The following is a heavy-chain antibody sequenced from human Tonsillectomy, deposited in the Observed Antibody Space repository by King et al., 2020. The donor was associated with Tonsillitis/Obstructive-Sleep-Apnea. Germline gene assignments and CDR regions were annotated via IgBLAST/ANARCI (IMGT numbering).Heavy chain of an antibody. CDR1: GFTFSSYS. CDR3: ARDHPPTDSSGYRGYMDV. V-gene: IGHV3-21*01. Sequence: VQLVESGGGLVKPGGSLRLSCAASGFTFSSYSMNWVRQAPGKGLEWVSSISSSSSYIYYADSVKGRFTIPRDNAKNSLYLQMDSLRAEDTAVYYCARDHPPTDSSGYRGYMDVWGKGTTVTVSS. D-gene: IGHD3-22*01. J-gene: IGHJ6*03. CDR2: ISSSSSYI.